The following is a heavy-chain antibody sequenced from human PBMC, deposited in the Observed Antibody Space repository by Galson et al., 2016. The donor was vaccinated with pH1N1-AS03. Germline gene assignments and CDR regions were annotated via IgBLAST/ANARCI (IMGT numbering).Heavy chain of an antibody. CDR3: TRPGGAAAGTRVDY. Sequence: SLRLSCAASGFTFSGSAVHWVRQVSGKGLEWVGHIRSKANSYATAYAASVKGRFTISRDDSKNTAYLQMNSLKTEDTAVYYCTRPGGAAAGTRVDYWGQGTLVTVSS. CDR1: GFTFSGSA. D-gene: IGHD6-13*01. CDR2: IRSKANSYAT. J-gene: IGHJ4*02. V-gene: IGHV3-73*01.